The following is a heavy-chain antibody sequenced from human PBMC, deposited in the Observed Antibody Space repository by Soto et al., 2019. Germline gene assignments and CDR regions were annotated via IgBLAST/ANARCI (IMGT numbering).Heavy chain of an antibody. CDR2: ISGYNGDT. CDR1: GYPFTRYR. V-gene: IGHV1-18*04. Sequence: VASVKVSCKASGYPFTRYRIRWVRQAPGQGLEWMGWISGYNGDTEYSKNFQGRLTMTIDTSTTTASMELRSLRSDDTAVYYCARASLTIFGAPYGMDVWGQGTSVTVSS. CDR3: ARASLTIFGAPYGMDV. J-gene: IGHJ6*02. D-gene: IGHD3-3*01.